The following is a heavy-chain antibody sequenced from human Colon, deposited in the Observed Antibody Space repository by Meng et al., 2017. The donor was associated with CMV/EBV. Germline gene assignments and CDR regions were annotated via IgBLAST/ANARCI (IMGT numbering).Heavy chain of an antibody. CDR3: AKHYSNHFDY. CDR2: SYSGGSST. Sequence: ASLMTSCAASGFTFSNYAMSWVRQAPGKRLEWASISYSGGSSTHYADSVRGRFTISRDNSKNMLYLQMNSLRAEDTAVYYCAKHYSNHFDYWGQGTLVTVSS. J-gene: IGHJ4*02. V-gene: IGHV3-23*03. D-gene: IGHD2-2*01. CDR1: GFTFSNYA.